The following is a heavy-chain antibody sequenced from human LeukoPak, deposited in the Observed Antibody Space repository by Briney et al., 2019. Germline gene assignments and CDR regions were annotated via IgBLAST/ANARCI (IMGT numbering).Heavy chain of an antibody. V-gene: IGHV1-69*06. CDR1: GGTFSSYA. D-gene: IGHD3-22*01. CDR2: IIPIFGTA. Sequence: SVKVSCKASGGTFSSYAISWVRQAPGQGLEWMGGIIPIFGTANYAQKFQGRVTITADKSTSTAYMELSSLRPEDTAVYYCARDPGGDSSGYYHFDYWGQGTLVTVSS. CDR3: ARDPGGDSSGYYHFDY. J-gene: IGHJ4*02.